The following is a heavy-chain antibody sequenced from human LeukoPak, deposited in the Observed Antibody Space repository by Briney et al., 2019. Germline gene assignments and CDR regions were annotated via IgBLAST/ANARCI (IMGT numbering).Heavy chain of an antibody. CDR1: GVSISSYY. CDR2: INYSGSS. D-gene: IGHD3-10*01. V-gene: IGHV4-59*08. J-gene: IGHJ5*02. Sequence: PSETLSLTCTVSGVSISSYYWSWIRQPPGKGLEWIGSINYSGSSNYNPSLKSRVTISVDTSKNQFSLKLSSVTAADTAVYYCARQTMVRGLNWFDPWGQGTLVTVSS. CDR3: ARQTMVRGLNWFDP.